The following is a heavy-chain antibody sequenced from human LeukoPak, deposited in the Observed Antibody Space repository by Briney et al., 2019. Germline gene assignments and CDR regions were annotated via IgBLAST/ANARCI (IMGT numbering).Heavy chain of an antibody. J-gene: IGHJ4*02. Sequence: GGALRLSCAASGFTFTSYWMSWVRQAPGKGREWVANIKQDGSEKYYVDSVKGRFTISRDNAKNSLYLQMNSLRAEDTAIYYCARGGYSRDYWGQGTLVTVSS. CDR1: GFTFTSYW. V-gene: IGHV3-7*03. CDR3: ARGGYSRDY. CDR2: IKQDGSEK. D-gene: IGHD6-13*01.